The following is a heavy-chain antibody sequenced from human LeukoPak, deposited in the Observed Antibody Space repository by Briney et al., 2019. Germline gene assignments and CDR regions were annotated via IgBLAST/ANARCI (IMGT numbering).Heavy chain of an antibody. CDR2: ISGSGGST. Sequence: GGSLRLSCAASGFTFSSYAMSWVRQAPGKGLERVSAISGSGGSTYYAASVKGRFTLSRDNSTNTLYLQMNRLRAEHTAVYYCAKDPYAYYYYGMDVWGQGTTVTVSS. V-gene: IGHV3-23*01. CDR1: GFTFSSYA. D-gene: IGHD2-8*01. CDR3: AKDPYAYYYYGMDV. J-gene: IGHJ6*02.